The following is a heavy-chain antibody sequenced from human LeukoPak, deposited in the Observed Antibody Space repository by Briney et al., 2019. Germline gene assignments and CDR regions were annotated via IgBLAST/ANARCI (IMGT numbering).Heavy chain of an antibody. CDR3: AKHSLRYCSSTSCYTDYYYYYMDV. D-gene: IGHD2-2*02. V-gene: IGHV3-23*01. J-gene: IGHJ6*03. CDR1: GFAFSNSA. CDR2: LSGSGGST. Sequence: GGSLRLSCAASGFAFSNSAVSWVRQASGKGLEWVSALSGSGGSTFYGDSVKGRFTISRDHSKNTLYLQMNSLRAEDTAVYYCAKHSLRYCSSTSCYTDYYYYYMDVWGKGTTVTVSS.